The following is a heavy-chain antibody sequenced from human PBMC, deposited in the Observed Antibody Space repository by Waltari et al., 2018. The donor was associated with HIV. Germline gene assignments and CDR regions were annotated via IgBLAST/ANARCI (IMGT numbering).Heavy chain of an antibody. CDR1: TFWFSSYW. V-gene: IGHV3-7*01. J-gene: IGHJ6*02. CDR3: ARGDQWGLFMDSYYGLDV. D-gene: IGHD1-26*01. Sequence: EALLVQSGGGVVRPGGSLRLSCEGLTFWFSSYWRVWVRQASGKGLEWVANINQDATKKNYADSVKGRFSVSRDNGKYSVFLEMNRLRVQDTAVYFCARGDQWGLFMDSYYGLDVWGRGTTVIVSS. CDR2: INQDATKK.